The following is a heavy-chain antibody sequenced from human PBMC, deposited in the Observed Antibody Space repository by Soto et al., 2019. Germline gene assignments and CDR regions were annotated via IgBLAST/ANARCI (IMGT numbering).Heavy chain of an antibody. D-gene: IGHD4-4*01. J-gene: IGHJ4*02. V-gene: IGHV3-23*01. Sequence: PGGSLRLSCVASGFTFDSYAMNWIRQAPGKGLEWVSVISGGGTSTYYADSVKGRFTVSRDNSKNTMYLQMNRLSAEDTGVYYCAKVKSNYVWGQGTLVTVSS. CDR1: GFTFDSYA. CDR2: ISGGGTST. CDR3: AKVKSNYV.